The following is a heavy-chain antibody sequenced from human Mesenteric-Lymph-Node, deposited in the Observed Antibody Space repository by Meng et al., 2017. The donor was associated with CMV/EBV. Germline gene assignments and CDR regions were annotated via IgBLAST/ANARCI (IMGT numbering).Heavy chain of an antibody. CDR1: GFTFSSYS. Sequence: GGSLRLSCAASGFTFSSYSMNWVRQAPGKGLEWVSSISSSSSYIYYADSVKGRFTISRDNAKNSLYLQMNSLRGEDTTFYYCARGSITTAPGYCSSTSCYNYYYGMDVWGQGTTVTVSS. CDR2: ISSSSSYI. CDR3: ARGSITTAPGYCSSTSCYNYYYGMDV. J-gene: IGHJ6*02. V-gene: IGHV3-21*01. D-gene: IGHD2-2*02.